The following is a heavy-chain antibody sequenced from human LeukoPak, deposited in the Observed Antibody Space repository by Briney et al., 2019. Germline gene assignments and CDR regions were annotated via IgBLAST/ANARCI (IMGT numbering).Heavy chain of an antibody. CDR2: ISSSGSTI. CDR3: ARHSGSYRCFDY. Sequence: QPGGSLRLSCAASGFTFSSYEMNWVRQAPGKGLEWVSYISSSGSTIYYADSVKDRFTISRDNAKNSLYLQMNSLRAEDTAVYYCARHSGSYRCFDYWGQGTLVTVSS. CDR1: GFTFSSYE. D-gene: IGHD1-26*01. V-gene: IGHV3-48*03. J-gene: IGHJ4*02.